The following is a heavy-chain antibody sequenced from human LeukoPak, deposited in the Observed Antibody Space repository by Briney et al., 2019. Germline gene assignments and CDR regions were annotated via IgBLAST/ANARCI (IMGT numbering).Heavy chain of an antibody. J-gene: IGHJ4*02. D-gene: IGHD3-3*01. CDR3: ARGYYDFWSGYQYYFDY. CDR1: GGSFSGYY. CDR2: INHSGST. Sequence: SETLSLTCAVYGGSFSGYYWSWIRQPPGKGLEWIGEINHSGSTNYNPSLKSRVTISVDTSKNQFSLKLSSVTAADTAVYYCARGYYDFWSGYQYYFDYWGQGTLVTVSS. V-gene: IGHV4-34*01.